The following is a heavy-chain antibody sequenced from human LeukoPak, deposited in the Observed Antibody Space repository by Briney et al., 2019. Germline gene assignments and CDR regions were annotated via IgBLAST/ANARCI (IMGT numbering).Heavy chain of an antibody. CDR1: GYTFTNYD. CDR3: ARHTRVPAAQPLYMDV. Sequence: ASVKVSCKASGYTFTNYDINWVRQAPGQGLEWMGWISAYNGNTNYAQKLQGRVTMTTDTSTSTAYMELRSLRSDDTAVYYCARHTRVPAAQPLYMDVWGKGTTVTVSS. CDR2: ISAYNGNT. J-gene: IGHJ6*03. V-gene: IGHV1-18*01. D-gene: IGHD2-2*01.